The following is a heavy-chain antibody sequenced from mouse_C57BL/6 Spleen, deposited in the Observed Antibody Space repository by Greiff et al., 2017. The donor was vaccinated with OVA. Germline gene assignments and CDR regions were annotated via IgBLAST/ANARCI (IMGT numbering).Heavy chain of an antibody. Sequence: QVQLKESGPGLVQPSQSLSITCTVSGFSLTSYGVHWVRQSPGKGLEWLGVIWSGGSTDYNAAFISSLSLSKDNSKSQVLFKRNSRQADDTAIYYCARARVYSKFAYWGQGTLVTVSA. CDR3: ARARVYSKFAY. V-gene: IGHV2-2*01. D-gene: IGHD2-5*01. J-gene: IGHJ3*01. CDR2: IWSGGST. CDR1: GFSLTSYG.